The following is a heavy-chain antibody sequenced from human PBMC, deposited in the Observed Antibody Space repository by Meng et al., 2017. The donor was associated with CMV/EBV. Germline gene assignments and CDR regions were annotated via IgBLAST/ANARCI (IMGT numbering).Heavy chain of an antibody. Sequence: EVDKQVDSVEVPCKSSVYTFTSDGISWVRQAPGQGLEWMGWISAYNGNTNYAQKLQGRVTMTTDTSTSTAYMELRSLRSDDTAVYYCARGVGAELDAEYFQHWGQGTLVTVSS. V-gene: IGHV1-18*01. CDR3: ARGVGAELDAEYFQH. CDR1: VYTFTSDG. J-gene: IGHJ1*01. CDR2: ISAYNGNT. D-gene: IGHD1-26*01.